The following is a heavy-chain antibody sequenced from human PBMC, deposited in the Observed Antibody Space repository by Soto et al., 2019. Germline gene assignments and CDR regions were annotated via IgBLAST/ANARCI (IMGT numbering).Heavy chain of an antibody. CDR1: GGSFSGYY. J-gene: IGHJ4*02. V-gene: IGHV4-34*01. CDR2: INHSGST. CDR3: ARGRSNGRFDY. D-gene: IGHD3-16*01. Sequence: SSETLSLTCAVYGGSFSGYYWSWIRQPPGKGLEWIGEINHSGSTNYNPSLKSRVTISVDTSKNQFSLKLSSVTAADTAVYYCARGRSNGRFDYWGQGTLVTVSS.